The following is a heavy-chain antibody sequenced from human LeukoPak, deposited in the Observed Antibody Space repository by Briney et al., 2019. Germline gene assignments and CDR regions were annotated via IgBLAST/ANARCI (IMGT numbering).Heavy chain of an antibody. J-gene: IGHJ6*04. CDR2: ISDSGGFT. V-gene: IGHV3-23*01. CDR3: TKEDLYTGMDV. D-gene: IGHD4-11*01. Sequence: PGGSLRLSCAASRFTFSGYAMSWVRQAPGKGLKWVSAISDSGGFTYYADSVKGRFTISRDNSKNTVYLQMNSLRAEDTAVYYCTKEDLYTGMDVWGKGTTVTVSS. CDR1: RFTFSGYA.